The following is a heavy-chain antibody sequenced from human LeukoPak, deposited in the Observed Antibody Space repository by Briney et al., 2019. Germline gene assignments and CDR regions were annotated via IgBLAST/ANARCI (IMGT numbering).Heavy chain of an antibody. CDR3: ARDVAYYDILTGYYFYYGMDV. CDR1: GFFVTTYG. Sequence: GGSLRLSCAASGFFVTTYGIHWVRQAPGKGLEWVAVISRDESNKYYGDSVKGRFTISRDNSKNTLYLHMNSLRAEDTAVYYCARDVAYYDILTGYYFYYGMDVWGQGTTVTVSS. J-gene: IGHJ6*02. V-gene: IGHV3-30*03. D-gene: IGHD3-9*01. CDR2: ISRDESNK.